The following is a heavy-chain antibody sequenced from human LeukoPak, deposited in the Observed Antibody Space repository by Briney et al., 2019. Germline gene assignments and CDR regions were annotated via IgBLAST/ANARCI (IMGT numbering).Heavy chain of an antibody. V-gene: IGHV3-48*03. CDR2: ISSSGSTI. J-gene: IGHJ3*02. D-gene: IGHD4-17*01. CDR1: GFTFSSYE. CDR3: AREAFTVTTSWGAFDI. Sequence: GGSLRLSCAASGFTFSSYEMNWVRQAPGKGLEWVSYISSSGSTIYYADSVKGRFTISRDNAKNSLYLQMNSLRAEDTAVYYCAREAFTVTTSWGAFDIWGQGTMVTVSS.